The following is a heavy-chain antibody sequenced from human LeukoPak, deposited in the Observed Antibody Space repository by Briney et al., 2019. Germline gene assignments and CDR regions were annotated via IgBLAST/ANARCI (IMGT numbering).Heavy chain of an antibody. J-gene: IGHJ4*02. CDR3: ARGGGATLARY. Sequence: GGSLRLSCAASGFTFSNDWMSWVRQAPGKGLVWVSRINADGSSTSYADSVKGRFTISRDNAKNTLFLQMNSLRAEDTAVYYCARGGGATLARYWGQGTLVTVSS. CDR1: GFTFSNDW. CDR2: INADGSST. V-gene: IGHV3-74*01. D-gene: IGHD1-26*01.